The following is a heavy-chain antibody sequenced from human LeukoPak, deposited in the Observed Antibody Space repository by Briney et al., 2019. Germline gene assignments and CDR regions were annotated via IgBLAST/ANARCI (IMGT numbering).Heavy chain of an antibody. CDR1: GGSFSGYY. CDR2: INHSGST. Sequence: SETLSLTCAVYGGSFSGYYWSWIRQPPGKGLECIGEINHSGSTNYNPSLKSRVTISVDTSKKQFSLKLSSVTAADTAVYYCARATGLYYDYVWGSYRSPYYFDYWGQGTLVTVSS. V-gene: IGHV4-34*01. D-gene: IGHD3-16*02. CDR3: ARATGLYYDYVWGSYRSPYYFDY. J-gene: IGHJ4*02.